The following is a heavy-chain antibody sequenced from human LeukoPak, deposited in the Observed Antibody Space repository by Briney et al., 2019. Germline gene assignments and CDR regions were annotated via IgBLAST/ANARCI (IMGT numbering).Heavy chain of an antibody. CDR2: MSNDGSKK. Sequence: GGSLRLSCAASGFTFSSHAMHWVRQAPGKGLEWVAIMSNDGSKKFYADSLKGRFTISRDNSKNTLYLQMNSLRAEDTAVYYCAKLLRGVVVPYYDYWGQGTLVTVSS. CDR1: GFTFSSHA. D-gene: IGHD3-10*01. CDR3: AKLLRGVVVPYYDY. V-gene: IGHV3-30*07. J-gene: IGHJ4*02.